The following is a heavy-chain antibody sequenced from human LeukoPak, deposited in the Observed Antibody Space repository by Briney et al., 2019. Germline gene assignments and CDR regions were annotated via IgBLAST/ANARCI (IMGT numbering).Heavy chain of an antibody. D-gene: IGHD3-10*01. V-gene: IGHV3-21*01. Sequence: KSGGGLRLSCVASGFTFSSDSRNCGRQAPGGGREWGSSMSSSSSYIYYAASVKGRFTISRDNAKNSLYLQMNSLRAEDTAVYYCASSTYYGSLAWGQGTLVTVSS. CDR1: GFTFSSDS. CDR2: MSSSSSYI. J-gene: IGHJ5*02. CDR3: ASSTYYGSLA.